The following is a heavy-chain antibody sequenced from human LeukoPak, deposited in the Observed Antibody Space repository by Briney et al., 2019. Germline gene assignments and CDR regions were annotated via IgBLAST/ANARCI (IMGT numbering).Heavy chain of an antibody. CDR1: GFTFRNYA. J-gene: IGHJ4*02. CDR2: VSGSGGST. CDR3: AFRPGNYDILTQYYFDY. V-gene: IGHV3-23*01. D-gene: IGHD3-9*01. Sequence: GGSLRLSCAASGFTFRNYAMTWVRQAPGKGLEWVSAVSGSGGSTNYAASVKGRFTVSRDNSKNTLYLQMNSLRAEDTAVYYCAFRPGNYDILTQYYFDYWGPGTLVTVSS.